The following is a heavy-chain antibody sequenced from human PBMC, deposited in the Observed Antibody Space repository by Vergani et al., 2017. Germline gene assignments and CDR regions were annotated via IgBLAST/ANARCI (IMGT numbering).Heavy chain of an antibody. J-gene: IGHJ6*02. D-gene: IGHD6-13*01. CDR3: AKSEQQLGDYYYYYYGMDV. Sequence: QVQLVESGGGLVKTGGSLRLSCAASGFTFSDYYMSWIRQAPGKGLEWVSYISSSGSTIYYADSVKGRFTISRDNAKNSLYLQMNSLRAEDTAVYYCAKSEQQLGDYYYYYYGMDVWGQGTTVTVSS. CDR2: ISSSGSTI. CDR1: GFTFSDYY. V-gene: IGHV3-11*01.